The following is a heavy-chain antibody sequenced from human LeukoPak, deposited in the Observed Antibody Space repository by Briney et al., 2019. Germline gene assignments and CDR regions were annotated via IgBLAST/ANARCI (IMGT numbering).Heavy chain of an antibody. J-gene: IGHJ4*02. CDR3: ARVGGGFDY. CDR1: GGSISSYY. V-gene: IGHV4-59*12. CDR2: IYYSGST. D-gene: IGHD3-16*01. Sequence: TSETLSLTCTVSGGSISSYYWSWIRQPPGKGLEWIGYIYYSGSTNYNPSLKSRVTISVDTSKNQFSLNLSSVTAADTAVYYCARVGGGFDYWGQGTLVTVSS.